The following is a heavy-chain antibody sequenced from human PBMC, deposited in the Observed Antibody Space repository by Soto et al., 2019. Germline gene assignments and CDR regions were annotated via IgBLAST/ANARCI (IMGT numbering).Heavy chain of an antibody. CDR3: ARGIEGWYQGRYYYGMDV. CDR2: IYYSGST. Sequence: SETLSLTCTVSGDSMSSYYWSWIRQPPGKGLEWIGYIYYSGSTNYNPSLKSRVTISVDTSKNQFSLKLSSVTAADTAVYYCARGIEGWYQGRYYYGMDVWGQGTTVTVSS. D-gene: IGHD6-19*01. V-gene: IGHV4-59*01. J-gene: IGHJ6*02. CDR1: GDSMSSYY.